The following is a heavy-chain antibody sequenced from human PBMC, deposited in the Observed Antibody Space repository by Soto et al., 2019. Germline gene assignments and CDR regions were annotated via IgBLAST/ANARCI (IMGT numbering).Heavy chain of an antibody. D-gene: IGHD4-17*01. CDR1: GGSISNYY. CDR2: IYYSGST. V-gene: IGHV4-59*01. Sequence: PSETLSLTCTFSGGSISNYYWSWIRQPPGKGLEYIGYIYYSGSTNYNPSLKSRVTISVDTSKNQFSLKLISVTAADTAVYYCARDGNGDYYFDYWGQGTLVTVSS. CDR3: ARDGNGDYYFDY. J-gene: IGHJ4*02.